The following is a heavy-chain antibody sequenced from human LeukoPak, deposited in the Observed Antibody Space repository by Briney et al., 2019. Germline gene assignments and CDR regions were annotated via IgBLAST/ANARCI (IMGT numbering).Heavy chain of an antibody. J-gene: IGHJ4*02. CDR2: IYSGGST. Sequence: PGGSLRLSCAASGFTFSSYWMSWVRQAPGKGLEWVSVIYSGGSTYYADSVKGRFTISRDNSKNTLYLQMNSLRAEDTAVYYCARDLWFGELLFNWGQGTLVTVSS. CDR1: GFTFSSYW. CDR3: ARDLWFGELLFN. V-gene: IGHV3-66*01. D-gene: IGHD3-10*01.